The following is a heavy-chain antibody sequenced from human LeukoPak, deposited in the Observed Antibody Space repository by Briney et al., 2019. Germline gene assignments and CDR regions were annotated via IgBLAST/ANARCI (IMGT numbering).Heavy chain of an antibody. D-gene: IGHD5-18*01. Sequence: WGSLRLSCAASGFTFSSYEMNWVRQALGKGLEWVSSISDNGGNTYYADSVKGRFTISRDNSKNTLYLQMNSLRAEDTAVYYCAKDYAAMVKWGPDYWGQGTLVTVSS. CDR3: AKDYAAMVKWGPDY. J-gene: IGHJ4*02. CDR2: ISDNGGNT. CDR1: GFTFSSYE. V-gene: IGHV3-23*01.